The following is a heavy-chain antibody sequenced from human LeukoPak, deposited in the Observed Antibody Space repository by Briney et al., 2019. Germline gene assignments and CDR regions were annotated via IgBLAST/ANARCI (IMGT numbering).Heavy chain of an antibody. D-gene: IGHD1-1*01. CDR1: GTRFAYYW. CDR3: ARRATGPRAFDS. V-gene: IGHV5-51*01. J-gene: IGHJ4*02. Sequence: EFLEISCQGSGTRFAYYWNGLGRPLPGKGVGCMGSIYPGYSETRYSTSFQDQVSITANKSISTAYLQWSSLKASDTAMYYCARRATGPRAFDSWGKVTLVTVST. CDR2: IYPGYSET.